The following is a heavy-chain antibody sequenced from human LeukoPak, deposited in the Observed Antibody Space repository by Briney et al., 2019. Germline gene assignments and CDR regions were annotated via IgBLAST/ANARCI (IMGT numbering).Heavy chain of an antibody. Sequence: GGSLRLSCAASGFTLSSNYMSWVRQAPGKGLEWVSVIYSGGTTYYADSVKGRFTISRDNSKNTLYLQMNSLRAEDTAVYYCARGGPDCSGGSCYVSWGQGTLVTVSS. J-gene: IGHJ5*02. CDR2: IYSGGTT. V-gene: IGHV3-53*01. CDR1: GFTLSSNY. D-gene: IGHD2-15*01. CDR3: ARGGPDCSGGSCYVS.